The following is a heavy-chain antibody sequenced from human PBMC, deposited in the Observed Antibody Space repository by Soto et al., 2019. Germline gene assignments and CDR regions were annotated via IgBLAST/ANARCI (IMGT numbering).Heavy chain of an antibody. CDR3: ARERSRYDRSGYYRPDY. D-gene: IGHD3-22*01. CDR1: GDTFSTYS. CDR2: IIPILGIP. Sequence: SVKVSCKVSGDTFSTYSISWVRQAPGQGLEWLGGIIPILGIPSYAQRFQDRVTITADKSTSTAYMELSSLRSEDTAVYYCARERSRYDRSGYYRPDYWGQGTLVPVSS. V-gene: IGHV1-69*10. J-gene: IGHJ4*02.